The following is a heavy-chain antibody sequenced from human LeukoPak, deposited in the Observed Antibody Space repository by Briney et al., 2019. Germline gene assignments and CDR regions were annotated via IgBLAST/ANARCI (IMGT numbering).Heavy chain of an antibody. V-gene: IGHV3-48*01. J-gene: IGHJ4*02. CDR2: ISGDTSTK. CDR3: ARTSTYGDYDY. Sequence: SGGSLRLSCAASGFTIDTYSMNWVRQAPGKRLEWVSYISGDTSTKYYADSVKGRFTISRDVAKSSLYLQMNSLRAEDTAIYYCARTSTYGDYDYWGQGTLVTVSS. CDR1: GFTIDTYS. D-gene: IGHD4-17*01.